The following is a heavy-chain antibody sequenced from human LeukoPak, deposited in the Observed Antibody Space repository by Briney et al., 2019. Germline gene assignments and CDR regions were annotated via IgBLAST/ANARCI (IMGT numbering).Heavy chain of an antibody. CDR3: ARDNWNYGSSMDV. J-gene: IGHJ6*02. Sequence: SETLSLTCTVSGGSVSSYYWSWIRQPPGKGLEWIGYIYYSGSTNYNPSLKSRVTISVDTSKNQFSLKLSSVTAADTAAYHCARDNWNYGSSMDVWGQGTTVTVSS. V-gene: IGHV4-59*02. D-gene: IGHD1-7*01. CDR2: IYYSGST. CDR1: GGSVSSYY.